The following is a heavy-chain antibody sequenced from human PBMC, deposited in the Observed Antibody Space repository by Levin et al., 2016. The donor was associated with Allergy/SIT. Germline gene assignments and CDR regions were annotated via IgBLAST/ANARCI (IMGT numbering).Heavy chain of an antibody. D-gene: IGHD3-10*01. J-gene: IGHJ4*02. CDR3: ARVHLWFGELLYDDY. Sequence: ASVKVSCKASGYTFTDYYMHWVRQAPGQGLEWMGWINPNSGDTNYAQKFQGRVTMTRDTSISTVYMELSWLRSDDTAVYYCARVHLWFGELLYDDYWGQGTLVTVSS. CDR1: GYTFTDYY. V-gene: IGHV1-2*02. CDR2: INPNSGDT.